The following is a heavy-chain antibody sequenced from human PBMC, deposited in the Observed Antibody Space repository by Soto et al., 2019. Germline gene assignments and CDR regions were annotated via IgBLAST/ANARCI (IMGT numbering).Heavy chain of an antibody. CDR2: IIPIFGTA. V-gene: IGHV1-69*13. Sequence: SVKVSCKASGGTFSSYAISWVRQAPGQRLEWMGGIIPIFGTANYAQKFQGRVTITADESTSTAYMELSSLRSEGTAVYYCARKLHYDFWSGTEPDYYYYGMDVWGQGTTVTVSS. D-gene: IGHD3-3*01. J-gene: IGHJ6*02. CDR1: GGTFSSYA. CDR3: ARKLHYDFWSGTEPDYYYYGMDV.